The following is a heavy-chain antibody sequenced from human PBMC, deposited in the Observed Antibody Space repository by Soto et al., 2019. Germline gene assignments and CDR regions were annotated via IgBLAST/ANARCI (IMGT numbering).Heavy chain of an antibody. CDR3: ARGDYYDSSGPFSDAFDI. CDR1: GGSISSYY. CDR2: IYYSGSA. J-gene: IGHJ3*02. V-gene: IGHV4-59*12. D-gene: IGHD3-22*01. Sequence: PSETLSLTCTVSGGSISSYYWSWIRQPPGKGLEWIGYIYYSGSANYNPSLKSRFTISRDNAKNSLYLQINNLRAEDTAVYFCARGDYYDSSGPFSDAFDIWGQGTMVTVSS.